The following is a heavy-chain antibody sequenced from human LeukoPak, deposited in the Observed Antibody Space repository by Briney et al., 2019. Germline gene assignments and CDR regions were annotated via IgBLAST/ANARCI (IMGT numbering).Heavy chain of an antibody. CDR3: ARGHQAAADAFDI. Sequence: PGGSLRLSCAASGFTFGDYYMSWIRQAPGKGLEWVSYISSSSYTNYADSVKGRFTISRDNAKNSLYLQMNSLRAEDTAVYYCARGHQAAADAFDIWGQGTMVTVSS. D-gene: IGHD6-13*01. J-gene: IGHJ3*02. CDR2: ISSSSYT. V-gene: IGHV3-11*05. CDR1: GFTFGDYY.